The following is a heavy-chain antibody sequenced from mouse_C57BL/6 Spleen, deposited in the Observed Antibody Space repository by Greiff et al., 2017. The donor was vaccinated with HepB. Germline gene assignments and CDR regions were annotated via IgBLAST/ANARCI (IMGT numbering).Heavy chain of an antibody. D-gene: IGHD6-5*01. J-gene: IGHJ3*01. CDR1: GFTFSDAW. V-gene: IGHV6-6*01. CDR2: IRNKANNHAT. CDR3: TRGAYPWCAY. Sequence: EVQGVESGGGLVQPGGSMKLSCAASGFTFSDAWMDWVRQSPEKGLEWVAEIRNKANNHATYYAESVKGRFTISRDDSKSSVYLQMNSLRAEDTGIYYWTRGAYPWCAYWGQGTLVTVSA.